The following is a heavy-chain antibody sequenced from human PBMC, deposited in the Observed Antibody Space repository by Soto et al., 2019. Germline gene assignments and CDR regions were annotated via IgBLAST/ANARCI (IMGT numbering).Heavy chain of an antibody. CDR3: ARSPFHCSSTSCYLFDY. D-gene: IGHD2-2*01. V-gene: IGHV4-61*01. Sequence: SETLSLTCTVSGGSVSSGSYYWSWIRQPPGKGLEWIGYIYYSGSTNYNPSLKSRVTISVDTSKNQSSLKLSSVTAADTAVYYCARSPFHCSSTSCYLFDYWGQGTLVTVSS. CDR2: IYYSGST. J-gene: IGHJ4*02. CDR1: GGSVSSGSYY.